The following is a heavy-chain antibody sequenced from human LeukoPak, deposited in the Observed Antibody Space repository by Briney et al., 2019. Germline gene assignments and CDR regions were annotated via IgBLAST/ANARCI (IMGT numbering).Heavy chain of an antibody. CDR3: ARGRRWFDP. Sequence: SETLSLTCAVYGGSFSGYYWSWIRQPPGKGLEWIGEINHSGSTNYNPSLKSRVTISVDTSKDQFSLKLSSVTAADTAVYYCARGRRWFDPWGQGTLVTVSS. V-gene: IGHV4-34*01. J-gene: IGHJ5*02. CDR2: INHSGST. CDR1: GGSFSGYY.